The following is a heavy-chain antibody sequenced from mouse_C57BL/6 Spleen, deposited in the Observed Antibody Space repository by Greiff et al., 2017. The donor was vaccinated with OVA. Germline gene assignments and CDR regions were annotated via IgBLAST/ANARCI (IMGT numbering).Heavy chain of an antibody. CDR1: GCTFTSYW. V-gene: IGHV1-64*01. J-gene: IGHJ4*01. D-gene: IGHD1-1*01. CDR2: IHPNSGST. CDR3: ASNVATSAMDY. Sequence: VQLQQPGAELVKPGASVKLSCKASGCTFTSYWMHWVKQRPGQGLEWIGRIHPNSGSTNYNEKIKSKATLNVDKYYSTAYMQLSSLTAEDAAVYSCASNVATSAMDYWGQGTSVTVSS.